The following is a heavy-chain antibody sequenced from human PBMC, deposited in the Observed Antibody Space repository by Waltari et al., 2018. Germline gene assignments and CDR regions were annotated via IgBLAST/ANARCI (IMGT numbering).Heavy chain of an antibody. CDR1: GGPLSSYF. CDR2: IHHRGST. Sequence: QVQLQQWGAGLLKPSETLSLSCAVYGGPLSSYFWRWICQSPRKGLEWIGEIHHRGSTNYNPSLRGRVTISVETSKNQFALKLSSVTAAETAVYYCVRGAFEFYSSSFGKGGWFDPWGQGTPVTVSS. J-gene: IGHJ5*02. V-gene: IGHV4-34*01. CDR3: VRGAFEFYSSSFGKGGWFDP. D-gene: IGHD3-10*01.